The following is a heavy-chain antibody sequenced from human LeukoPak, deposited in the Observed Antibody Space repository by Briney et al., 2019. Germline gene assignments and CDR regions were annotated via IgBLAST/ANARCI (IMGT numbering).Heavy chain of an antibody. V-gene: IGHV3-30*03. CDR1: GFTFSSYG. CDR3: ARDQGIAAAGTNWYFDL. D-gene: IGHD6-13*01. J-gene: IGHJ2*01. CDR2: ISYDGSYK. Sequence: GGSLRLSCAASGFTFSSYGMHWVRQAPGKGLEWVALISYDGSYKYYADSVKGRLTISRDNAKNSLYLQMNSLRAEDTAVYYCARDQGIAAAGTNWYFDLWGRGTLVTVSS.